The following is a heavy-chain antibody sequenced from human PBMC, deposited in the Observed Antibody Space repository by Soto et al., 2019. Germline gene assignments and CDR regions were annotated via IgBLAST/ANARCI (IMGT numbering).Heavy chain of an antibody. CDR2: IIPIFGTA. D-gene: IGHD5-12*01. J-gene: IGHJ6*02. Sequence: SVKVSCKASGGTFSSYAISWVRQAPGQGLEWMGGIIPIFGTANYAQKFQGRVTITADESTSTAYMELSSLRSEDTAVYYCARSVRLPYYYYGMDVWGQGTTVTVSS. CDR1: GGTFSSYA. V-gene: IGHV1-69*13. CDR3: ARSVRLPYYYYGMDV.